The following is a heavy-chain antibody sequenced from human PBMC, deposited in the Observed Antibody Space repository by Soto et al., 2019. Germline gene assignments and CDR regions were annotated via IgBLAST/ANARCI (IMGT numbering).Heavy chain of an antibody. V-gene: IGHV1-24*01. D-gene: IGHD1-7*01. Sequence: QVQLVQSGAEVKKPGASVKVSCKVSGYTLTDLSMHWVRQTPGTGLEWMGGFEPEDGETLYAQKFQGRVTLTEDTSTDTAYMQLSSLRSDDTAVYYWATPLTGELLPYYWGHGTRVTVSS. CDR1: GYTLTDLS. CDR2: FEPEDGET. CDR3: ATPLTGELLPYY. J-gene: IGHJ4*01.